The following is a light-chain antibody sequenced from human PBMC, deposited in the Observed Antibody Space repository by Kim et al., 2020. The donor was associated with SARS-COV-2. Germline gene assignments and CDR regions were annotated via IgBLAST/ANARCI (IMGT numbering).Light chain of an antibody. CDR3: QQLDSYPLT. CDR2: AAS. CDR1: QGISSY. V-gene: IGKV1-9*01. Sequence: ASVGDRVTITCRASQGISSYLAWYQQKSGKAPKLLIYAASTLQSGVPSRFSGSGSGTDFTLTISSLQPEDFATYYCQQLDSYPLTFAGGTKVDIK. J-gene: IGKJ4*01.